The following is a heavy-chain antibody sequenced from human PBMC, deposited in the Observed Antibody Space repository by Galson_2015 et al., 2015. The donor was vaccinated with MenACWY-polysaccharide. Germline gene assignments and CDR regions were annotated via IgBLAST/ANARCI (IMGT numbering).Heavy chain of an antibody. CDR1: GSTLTELS. J-gene: IGHJ3*02. Sequence: SVKVSCKVSGSTLTELSIHWVRQAPGKGLEWMGGFDLEDGKTIYAQKFQGRVTMTEDTSTYTAYMVLSSLKSEDTAVYYCATLDGNNDAFDIWGQGTMVTVSS. CDR2: FDLEDGKT. V-gene: IGHV1-24*01. CDR3: ATLDGNNDAFDI. D-gene: IGHD1/OR15-1a*01.